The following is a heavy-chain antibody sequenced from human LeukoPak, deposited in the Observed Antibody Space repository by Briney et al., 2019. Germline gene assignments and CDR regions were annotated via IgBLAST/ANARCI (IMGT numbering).Heavy chain of an antibody. CDR1: GFTFSSYS. J-gene: IGHJ4*02. Sequence: GGSLRLSCAASGFTFSSYSMNWVRQASGKGLEWVSSISSSSSYIYYADSVRGRFTISRDDAKNSLYLQMNSLIAEDTAVYYCARERASSSWTLFGYWGQGTLVTVSS. CDR2: ISSSSSYI. D-gene: IGHD6-13*01. V-gene: IGHV3-21*01. CDR3: ARERASSSWTLFGY.